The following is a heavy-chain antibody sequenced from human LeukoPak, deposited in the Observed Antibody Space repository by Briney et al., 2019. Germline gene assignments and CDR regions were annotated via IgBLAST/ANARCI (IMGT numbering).Heavy chain of an antibody. CDR1: GFTFSNYA. D-gene: IGHD3-22*01. J-gene: IGHJ4*02. Sequence: GGSLRLSCAAFGFTFSNYAMHWVRQAPGKGLEYVSAISSNGGTTDYANSVRGRVTISRNNSKNTLYIQMSSLRAEDMAVYSRARGSRNHYDGSGYYYYWGQGTLVTVSS. CDR3: ARGSRNHYDGSGYYYY. CDR2: ISSNGGTT. V-gene: IGHV3-64*01.